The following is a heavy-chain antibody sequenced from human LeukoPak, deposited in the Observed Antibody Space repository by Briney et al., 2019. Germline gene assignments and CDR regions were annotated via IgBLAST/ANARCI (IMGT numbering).Heavy chain of an antibody. D-gene: IGHD3-3*01. Sequence: ETLSLTCTVSGGSISSSSYYWGWIRQPPGKGLEWIGSIYYSGSTYYNPSLKSRVTISVDTSKNQFSLKLSSVTAADTAVYYCARTDFWSGYAFDYWGQGTLVTVSS. CDR1: GGSISSSSYY. V-gene: IGHV4-39*01. CDR2: IYYSGST. CDR3: ARTDFWSGYAFDY. J-gene: IGHJ4*02.